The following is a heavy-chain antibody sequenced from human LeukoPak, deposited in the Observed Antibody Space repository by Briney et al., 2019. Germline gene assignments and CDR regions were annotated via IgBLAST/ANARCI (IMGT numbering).Heavy chain of an antibody. CDR2: IYYSGST. D-gene: IGHD1-26*01. CDR3: AGEGDSGSYYFDY. Sequence: SETLSLTSAVSGGSISRGGYSWGWVPQPPGEGLGGIGYIYYSGSTYYNPSLKSRVTISIDKSKNQFSLKLSSVTAADTAVYYCAGEGDSGSYYFDYWGQGTLVTVSS. V-gene: IGHV4-30-4*07. J-gene: IGHJ4*02. CDR1: GGSISRGGYS.